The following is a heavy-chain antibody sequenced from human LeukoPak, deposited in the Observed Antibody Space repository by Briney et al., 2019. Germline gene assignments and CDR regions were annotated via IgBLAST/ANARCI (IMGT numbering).Heavy chain of an antibody. J-gene: IGHJ4*02. CDR1: GFTFSDYY. CDR2: ISSSGSTI. CDR3: ATSYSYGQPEFDY. D-gene: IGHD5-18*01. Sequence: KPGGSLRLSCAASGFTFSDYYMSWIRQAPGKGLEWVSYISSSGSTIYYADSVKGRFTSSRDNAKNSLYLQMNSLGAEDTAVYYCATSYSYGQPEFDYWGQGTLVTVSS. V-gene: IGHV3-11*01.